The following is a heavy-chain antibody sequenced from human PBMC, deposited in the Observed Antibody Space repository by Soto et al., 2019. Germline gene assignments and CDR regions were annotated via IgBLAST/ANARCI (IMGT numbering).Heavy chain of an antibody. D-gene: IGHD3-10*01. CDR1: GGSISSYY. CDR3: ARYDSGSYSGYFDY. CDR2: IYYSGST. J-gene: IGHJ4*02. Sequence: QVQLQESGPGLVKPSETLSLTCTVSGGSISSYYWSWIRQPPGKGLEWIGYIYYSGSTNYNPSLKSRVTIAVDTSKNQFSLKLSSVTAADTAVYYCARYDSGSYSGYFDYWGQGTLVTVSS. V-gene: IGHV4-59*01.